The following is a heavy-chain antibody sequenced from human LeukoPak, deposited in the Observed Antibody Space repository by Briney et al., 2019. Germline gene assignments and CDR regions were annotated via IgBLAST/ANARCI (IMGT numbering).Heavy chain of an antibody. Sequence: GGSLRLSCVASGFTVSSDYMSWVRQAPGKGLEWVSVIYGGGTTYYADSVKGRFTISRDNSKNTLYLQMSSLRAEDTAVYYCAKRIAVAGRYYYYGMDVWGQGTTVTVSS. CDR3: AKRIAVAGRYYYYGMDV. D-gene: IGHD6-19*01. J-gene: IGHJ6*02. CDR1: GFTVSSDY. CDR2: IYGGGTT. V-gene: IGHV3-53*01.